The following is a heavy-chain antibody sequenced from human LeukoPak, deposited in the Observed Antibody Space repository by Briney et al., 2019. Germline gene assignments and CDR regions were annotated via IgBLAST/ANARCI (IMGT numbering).Heavy chain of an antibody. Sequence: GGSLRLSCAASGFTFSSHAVSWVRQAPGKGLEWVSAISGSGGSTYYADSVKGRFTISRDNSKNTLYLQMNSLRAEDTAVYYCAKGSSFWIFDYWGQGTLVTVSS. CDR3: AKGSSFWIFDY. J-gene: IGHJ4*02. V-gene: IGHV3-23*01. CDR2: ISGSGGST. D-gene: IGHD3-3*01. CDR1: GFTFSSHA.